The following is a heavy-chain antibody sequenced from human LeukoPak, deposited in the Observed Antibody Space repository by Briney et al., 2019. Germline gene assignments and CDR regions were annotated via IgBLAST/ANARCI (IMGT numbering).Heavy chain of an antibody. D-gene: IGHD6-6*01. V-gene: IGHV4-59*12. CDR3: ARAPMGYSSSSDAFDI. Sequence: KPSETLSLTCTVSGGSISSYYWSWIRQPPGKGLEWIGYIYYSGSTNYNPSLKSRVTISVDTSKNQFSLKLSSVTAADTAVYYCARAPMGYSSSSDAFDIWGQGTMVTVSS. CDR1: GGSISSYY. CDR2: IYYSGST. J-gene: IGHJ3*02.